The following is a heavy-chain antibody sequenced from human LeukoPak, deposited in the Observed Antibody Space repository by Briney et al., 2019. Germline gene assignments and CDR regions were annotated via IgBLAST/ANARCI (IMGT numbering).Heavy chain of an antibody. Sequence: ASVKLSCKASGYTFTGYYMHWVRQAPGQGLGWMGWINLNSGGTNYAQKFQGRVTMTRDTSISTAYMELSRLRSDDTAVYYCAREYSGSSYTFDYWGQGTLVTVSS. CDR1: GYTFTGYY. J-gene: IGHJ4*02. CDR2: INLNSGGT. D-gene: IGHD1-26*01. CDR3: AREYSGSSYTFDY. V-gene: IGHV1-2*02.